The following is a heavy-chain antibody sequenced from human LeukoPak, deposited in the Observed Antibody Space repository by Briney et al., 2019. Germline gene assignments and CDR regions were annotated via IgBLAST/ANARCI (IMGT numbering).Heavy chain of an antibody. J-gene: IGHJ4*02. Sequence: GGSLRLSCAASGFTFSGYAMSWVRQAPGKGLEWVSAISGSGGSTYYADSVKGRFTISRDNSKNTLYLQMNSLRAEDTAVYYCAKGIAAAEYFDYWGQGTLVTVSS. D-gene: IGHD6-13*01. CDR2: ISGSGGST. CDR3: AKGIAAAEYFDY. V-gene: IGHV3-23*01. CDR1: GFTFSGYA.